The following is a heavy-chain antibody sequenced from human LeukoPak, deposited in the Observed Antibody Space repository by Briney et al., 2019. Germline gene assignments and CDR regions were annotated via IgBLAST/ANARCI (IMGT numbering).Heavy chain of an antibody. CDR2: INPSGGST. CDR3: ARPMTTVETRRRDWYFDL. V-gene: IGHV1-46*01. J-gene: IGHJ2*01. D-gene: IGHD4-23*01. Sequence: ASVKVSCKASGYTLTSYYMHWVRQAPGQGLEWMGIINPSGGSTSYAQKFQGRVTMTRDTSTSTVYMELSSLRSEDTAVYYCARPMTTVETRRRDWYFDLWGRGILVTVSS. CDR1: GYTLTSYY.